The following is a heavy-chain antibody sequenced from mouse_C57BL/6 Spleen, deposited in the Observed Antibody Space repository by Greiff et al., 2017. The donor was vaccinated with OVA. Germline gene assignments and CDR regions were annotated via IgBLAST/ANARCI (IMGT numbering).Heavy chain of an antibody. V-gene: IGHV1-4*01. J-gene: IGHJ3*01. Sequence: QVQLQQSGAELARPGASVKMSCKASGYTFTSYTMHWVKQRPGQGLEWIGYINPSSGYTKYNQKFKDEATLTADKSSSTAYMQLSSLTSEDSAVYYCARASEEFAYWGQGTLVTVSA. CDR2: INPSSGYT. CDR3: ARASEEFAY. D-gene: IGHD6-1*01. CDR1: GYTFTSYT.